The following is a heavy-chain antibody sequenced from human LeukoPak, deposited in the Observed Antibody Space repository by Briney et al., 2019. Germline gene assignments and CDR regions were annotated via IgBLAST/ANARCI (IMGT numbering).Heavy chain of an antibody. CDR3: AREAPGYYFDF. V-gene: IGHV3-53*01. CDR2: IYSGGIT. CDR1: GFTVSSNY. J-gene: IGHJ4*02. Sequence: GGSLRLSCAASGFTVSSNYMNWVRQAPGKGLEWVLVIYSGGITYYADSVKGRFTISRDNSKSTLFLQMHSLRAEDTAVYYCAREAPGYYFDFWGQGTLVTVSS.